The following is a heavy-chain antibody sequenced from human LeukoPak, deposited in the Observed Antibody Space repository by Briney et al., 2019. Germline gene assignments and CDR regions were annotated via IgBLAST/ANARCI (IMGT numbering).Heavy chain of an antibody. V-gene: IGHV4-59*01. CDR2: IYYSGST. CDR3: ARGVVAAPQTFDY. Sequence: SETLSLTYTVSGGSISSYYWSWIRQPPGKGLEWIGYIYYSGSTNYNPSLKSRVTISVDTSKNQFSLKLSSVTAADTAVYYCARGVVAAPQTFDYWGQGTLVTVSS. D-gene: IGHD2-15*01. J-gene: IGHJ4*02. CDR1: GGSISSYY.